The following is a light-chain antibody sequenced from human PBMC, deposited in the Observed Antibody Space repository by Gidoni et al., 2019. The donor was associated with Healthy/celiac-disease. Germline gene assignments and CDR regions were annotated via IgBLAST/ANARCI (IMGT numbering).Light chain of an antibody. CDR1: QGISSA. CDR3: QQFNNYG. V-gene: IGKV1D-13*01. J-gene: IGKJ5*01. Sequence: AIQLTQSPSSLSASVGDRVTITCRASQGISSALAWYQQKPGKAPKLLIYDASSLESGVPSRFSGSGSGTDFTLTISSLQPEDFATYYCQQFNNYGFXQXTRLEIK. CDR2: DAS.